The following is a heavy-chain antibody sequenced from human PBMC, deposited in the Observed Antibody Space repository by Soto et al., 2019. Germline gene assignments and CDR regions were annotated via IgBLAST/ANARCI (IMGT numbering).Heavy chain of an antibody. CDR3: ATMVRGVIISSFDY. J-gene: IGHJ4*02. CDR1: GGTFSSYA. V-gene: IGHV1-69*01. D-gene: IGHD3-10*01. Sequence: QVQLVQSGAEVKKPGSSVKVSCKASGGTFSSYAISWVRQAPGQGLEWMGGIIPIFGTANYAQKFQGRVTSTADESTSTAYMELSRLRSEDTAVYYCATMVRGVIISSFDYWGQGTLVTVSS. CDR2: IIPIFGTA.